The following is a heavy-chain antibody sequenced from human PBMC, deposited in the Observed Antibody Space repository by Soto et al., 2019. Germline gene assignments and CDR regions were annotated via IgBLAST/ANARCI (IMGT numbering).Heavy chain of an antibody. J-gene: IGHJ5*02. V-gene: IGHV4-59*01. Sequence: PSETLSLTCTVSGGSISSYYWSWIRQPPGKGLEWIGYIYYSGSTNYNPSLKSRVTISVDTSKNQFSLKLSSVTAADTAVYYCAIDTVFLGRSGLDPWGQGTLVTVSS. CDR2: IYYSGST. CDR1: GGSISSYY. D-gene: IGHD6-19*01. CDR3: AIDTVFLGRSGLDP.